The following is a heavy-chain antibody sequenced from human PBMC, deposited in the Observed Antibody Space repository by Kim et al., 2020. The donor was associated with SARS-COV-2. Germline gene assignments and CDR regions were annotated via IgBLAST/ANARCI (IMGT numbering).Heavy chain of an antibody. CDR1: GFTFSSYG. CDR2: ISYDGSNK. V-gene: IGHV3-30*18. J-gene: IGHJ6*02. CDR3: AKDRRILFYYYGMDV. Sequence: GGSLRLSCAASGFTFSSYGMHWVRQAPGKGLEWVAVISYDGSNKYYADSVKGRFTISRDNSKNTLYLQMNSLRAEDTAVYYCAKDRRILFYYYGMDVWG. D-gene: IGHD2-15*01.